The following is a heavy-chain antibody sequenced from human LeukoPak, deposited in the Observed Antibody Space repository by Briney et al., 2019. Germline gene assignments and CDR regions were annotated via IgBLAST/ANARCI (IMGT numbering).Heavy chain of an antibody. CDR2: ISGSGAAT. CDR1: GFTFSSYA. J-gene: IGHJ4*02. CDR3: AKAGNNNEGSFDF. Sequence: GGSLRLSCATPGFTFSSYAMSWVRQAPGKGLEWVSAISGSGAATYYADSVKVRVTISRDNSKNTLYLQMNSLRAEDTAIYYCAKAGNNNEGSFDFWGQGTLVTVSS. V-gene: IGHV3-23*01. D-gene: IGHD1/OR15-1a*01.